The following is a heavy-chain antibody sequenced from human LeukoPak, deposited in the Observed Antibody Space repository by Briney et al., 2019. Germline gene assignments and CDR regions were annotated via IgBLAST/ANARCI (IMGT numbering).Heavy chain of an antibody. CDR3: AREESGGYFDY. CDR1: GYTFTSYY. D-gene: IGHD2-8*02. Sequence: ASVKVSCKASGYTFTSYYMHWVRQAPGHGLEWMGLINPSGTNTNYAQKFRGRVTMTRDTSTSTVYMDLSSLRSEDTAMYFCAREESGGYFDYWGQGTLVTVSS. V-gene: IGHV1-46*01. J-gene: IGHJ4*02. CDR2: INPSGTNT.